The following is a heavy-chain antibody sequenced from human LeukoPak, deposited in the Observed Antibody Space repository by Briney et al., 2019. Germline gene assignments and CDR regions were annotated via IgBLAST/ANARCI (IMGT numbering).Heavy chain of an antibody. D-gene: IGHD6-19*01. V-gene: IGHV5-51*01. CDR3: VAYSSGWYGLFDY. CDR1: GYSFTSYW. J-gene: IGHJ4*02. Sequence: GESLKISCKGSGYSFTSYWISWVRQLPGKGLEWMGIIYPGDSDTRYSPSFQGQVTISADKSISTAYLQWSSLNASDTAMYYCVAYSSGWYGLFDYWGQGTLVTVSS. CDR2: IYPGDSDT.